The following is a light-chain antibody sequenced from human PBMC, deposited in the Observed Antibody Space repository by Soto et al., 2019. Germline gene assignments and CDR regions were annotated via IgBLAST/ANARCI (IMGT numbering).Light chain of an antibody. Sequence: EIVMTQSPATLSVSAGERATLSCRASQSVSSDLAWYHQKPGQAPRLLIYGASTRATGIPARFSGSGSGTEFTLTINSPQSEDFAVYYCQQYNNWPRTFGQGTKVDIK. CDR1: QSVSSD. CDR3: QQYNNWPRT. CDR2: GAS. V-gene: IGKV3-15*01. J-gene: IGKJ1*01.